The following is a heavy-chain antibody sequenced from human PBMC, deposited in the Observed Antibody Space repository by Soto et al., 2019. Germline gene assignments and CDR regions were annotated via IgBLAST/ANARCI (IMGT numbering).Heavy chain of an antibody. D-gene: IGHD3-22*01. CDR1: GFTFSSYA. CDR2: ISGSGGST. V-gene: IGHV3-23*01. Sequence: XGSLRLSCAASGFTFSSYAMTWVRQAPGKGLEWVSSISGSGGSTYYADSVKGRFTISRDNSKNTLYLRMNSLRAEDTAVYYCAKVCYQSMTVVEGFDYWGQGTLVTVSS. J-gene: IGHJ4*02. CDR3: AKVCYQSMTVVEGFDY.